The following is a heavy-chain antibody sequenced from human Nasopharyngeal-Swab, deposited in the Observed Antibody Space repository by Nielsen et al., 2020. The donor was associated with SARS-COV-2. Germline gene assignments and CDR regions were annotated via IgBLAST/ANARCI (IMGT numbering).Heavy chain of an antibody. CDR1: GYTLTELS. J-gene: IGHJ4*02. V-gene: IGHV1-24*01. CDR2: FDPEDGET. Sequence: ASVKVSCKVSGYTLTELSMHWVRQAPGKGLEWMGGFDPEDGETIYAQKFQGRVTMTEDTSTDTAYMELSSLRSEDTAVYYCATDLMVAARPWGPFDYWGQGTLVTVSS. CDR3: ATDLMVAARPWGPFDY. D-gene: IGHD6-6*01.